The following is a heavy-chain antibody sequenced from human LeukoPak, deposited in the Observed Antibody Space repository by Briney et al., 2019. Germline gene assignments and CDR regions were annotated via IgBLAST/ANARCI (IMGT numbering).Heavy chain of an antibody. CDR3: ARGGKRALAGTRSPQYFQH. CDR2: ISSSSNYI. V-gene: IGHV3-21*01. J-gene: IGHJ1*01. D-gene: IGHD6-19*01. Sequence: GGSLRLSCVASGFTFSSQSMNWVRQAPEKGLEWVSSISSSSNYIYYADSVKGRFTISRDNAKNSLYLQMNSLRPEDTAVYYCARGGKRALAGTRSPQYFQHWGQGTLVTVSS. CDR1: GFTFSSQS.